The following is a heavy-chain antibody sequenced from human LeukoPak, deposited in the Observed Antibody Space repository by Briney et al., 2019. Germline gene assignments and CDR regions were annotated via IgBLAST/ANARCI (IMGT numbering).Heavy chain of an antibody. CDR2: INLYNGNT. J-gene: IGHJ4*02. CDR1: GYTFATYG. D-gene: IGHD3-22*01. Sequence: ASVKASCKASGYTFATYGISWVRQAPGQGLEWMGWINLYNGNTHYAQKLQGRVTLTTDTSTGTAYMELRSLRSDDTAVYYCARVRPMIVQVDYWGQGTLVTVSS. CDR3: ARVRPMIVQVDY. V-gene: IGHV1-18*01.